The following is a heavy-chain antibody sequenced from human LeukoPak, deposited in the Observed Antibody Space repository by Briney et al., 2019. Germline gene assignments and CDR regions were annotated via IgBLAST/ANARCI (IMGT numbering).Heavy chain of an antibody. V-gene: IGHV4-34*01. CDR3: ARVSRRDGYKRPFDY. Sequence: SETLSLTCAVYGGSFSGYYWRWIRQPPGKGLEWIGEINHSGSTNYNPSLKSRVTISVDTSKNQFSLKLSSVTAADTAVYYCARVSRRDGYKRPFDYWGQGTLVTVSS. CDR2: INHSGST. J-gene: IGHJ4*02. CDR1: GGSFSGYY. D-gene: IGHD5-24*01.